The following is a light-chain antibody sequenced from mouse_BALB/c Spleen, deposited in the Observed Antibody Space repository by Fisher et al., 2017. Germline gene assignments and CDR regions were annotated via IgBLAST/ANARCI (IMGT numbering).Light chain of an antibody. V-gene: IGKV4-68*01. J-gene: IGKJ5*01. CDR3: QQFTSSPST. CDR1: SSVSY. Sequence: IVITQTTALMSASPGEKVTMTCSASSSVSYMYWYQQKPRSSPKPWIYLTSNLASGVPARFSGSGSGNSYSLTISSMEGEDAATYYCQQFTSSPSTFGAGTKLELK. CDR2: LTS.